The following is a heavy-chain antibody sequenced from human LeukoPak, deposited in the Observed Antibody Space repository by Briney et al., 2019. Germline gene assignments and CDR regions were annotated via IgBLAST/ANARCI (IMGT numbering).Heavy chain of an antibody. CDR3: ATGDYYGSGSYYIGY. CDR1: GYTLTELS. CDR2: FDPEDGET. Sequence: ASVKVSCKVSGYTLTELSMHWVRPAPGKGLEWMGGFDPEDGETIYAQKFQGRVTMTEDTSTDTAYMELSSLRSEDTAVYYCATGDYYGSGSYYIGYWGQGTLVTVSS. V-gene: IGHV1-24*01. J-gene: IGHJ4*02. D-gene: IGHD3-10*01.